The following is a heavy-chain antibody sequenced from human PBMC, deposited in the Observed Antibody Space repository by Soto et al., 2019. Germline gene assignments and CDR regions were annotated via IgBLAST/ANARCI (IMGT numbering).Heavy chain of an antibody. Sequence: SETLSLTCAVYGGSFSGYYWSWIRQPPGKGLEWIGEINHSGSTNYNPSLKSRVTISVDTSKNQFSLKLSSVTAADTAVYYCARGFLGRGSYYGYWGQGTLVTVS. V-gene: IGHV4-34*01. CDR2: INHSGST. CDR3: ARGFLGRGSYYGY. D-gene: IGHD3-10*01. J-gene: IGHJ4*02. CDR1: GGSFSGYY.